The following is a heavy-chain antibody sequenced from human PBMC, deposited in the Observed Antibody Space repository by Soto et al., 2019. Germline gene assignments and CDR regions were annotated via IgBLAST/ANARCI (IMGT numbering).Heavy chain of an antibody. Sequence: KPSETLSLTCAVYGGSFSGYYWSWIRQPPGKGLEWIGEINHSGSTNYNPSLKSRVTISVDTSKNQFSLKLSSVTAADTAVYYCARGFNAILEWKRGAFDYWGQGTLVTVSS. CDR3: ARGFNAILEWKRGAFDY. CDR2: INHSGST. CDR1: GGSFSGYY. J-gene: IGHJ4*02. D-gene: IGHD3-3*01. V-gene: IGHV4-34*01.